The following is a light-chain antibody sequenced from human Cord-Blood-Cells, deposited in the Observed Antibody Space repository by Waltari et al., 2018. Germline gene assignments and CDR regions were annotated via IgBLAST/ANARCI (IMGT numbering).Light chain of an antibody. J-gene: IGLJ3*02. CDR3: CSYAGSSTFGV. CDR2: GGS. V-gene: IGLV2-23*03. CDR1: SSDVGSYNL. Sequence: QSALTQPASVSGSPGQSITISCTGTSSDVGSYNLVSWYQQHPGKAPNLMIYGGSKRPSGVSNRFSGSKSGNTASLTISGLQAEDEADYYCCSYAGSSTFGVFGGGTKLTVL.